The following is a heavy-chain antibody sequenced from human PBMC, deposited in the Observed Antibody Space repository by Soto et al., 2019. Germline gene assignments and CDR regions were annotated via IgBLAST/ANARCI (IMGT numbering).Heavy chain of an antibody. V-gene: IGHV4-31*03. D-gene: IGHD6-13*01. CDR2: IYYSGST. Sequence: QVQLQESGPGLVKPSQTLSLTCTVSGGSISSGGYYWSWIRQHPGKGLEWIGYIYYSGSTYYKPSLKSRVTISVDTSKNQFSRKLSSVTAADTGVYYCARDLQYSRLFYGMDVWGQGTTVTVSS. J-gene: IGHJ6*02. CDR3: ARDLQYSRLFYGMDV. CDR1: GGSISSGGYY.